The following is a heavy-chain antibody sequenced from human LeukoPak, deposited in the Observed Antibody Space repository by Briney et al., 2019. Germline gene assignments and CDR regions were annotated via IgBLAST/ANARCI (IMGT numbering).Heavy chain of an antibody. Sequence: ASETLSLTCTVSGGSISSYYWSWIRQPPGRGLEWIGYIYYSGSTNYTPSPKSRVTISVDTSKNQFSLKLSSVTAADTAVYYCARGGYSYNDAFDIWGQGTMVTVSS. D-gene: IGHD5-18*01. CDR3: ARGGYSYNDAFDI. CDR2: IYYSGST. J-gene: IGHJ3*02. CDR1: GGSISSYY. V-gene: IGHV4-59*01.